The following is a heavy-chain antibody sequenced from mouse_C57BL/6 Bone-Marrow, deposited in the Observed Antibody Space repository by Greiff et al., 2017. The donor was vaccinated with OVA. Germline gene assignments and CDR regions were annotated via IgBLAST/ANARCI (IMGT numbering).Heavy chain of an antibody. D-gene: IGHD2-3*01. CDR3: ARHEDGYYASYFDY. CDR2: IYPGDGDT. Sequence: SGPELVKPGASVKISCKASGYAFSSSWMNWVKQRLGKGLEWIGRIYPGDGDTNYHGKFKGKATLTADKSSSTADLQLSSLTSEDSAVYFCARHEDGYYASYFDYWGQGTTLTVSS. V-gene: IGHV1-82*01. CDR1: GYAFSSSW. J-gene: IGHJ2*01.